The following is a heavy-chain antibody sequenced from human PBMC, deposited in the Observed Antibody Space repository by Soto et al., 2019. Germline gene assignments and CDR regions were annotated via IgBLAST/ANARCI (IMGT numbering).Heavy chain of an antibody. CDR1: GGSISSSNW. Sequence: SETLSLTCAVSGGSISSSNWWSWVRQPPGKGLEWIGEIYHSGSTNYNPSLKSRVTISVDKSKNQFSLKLGSVTAADTAVYYCARVDRIAVAGTYGQYYYYGMDVWGQGTTVTISS. CDR2: IYHSGST. CDR3: ARVDRIAVAGTYGQYYYYGMDV. V-gene: IGHV4-4*02. D-gene: IGHD6-19*01. J-gene: IGHJ6*02.